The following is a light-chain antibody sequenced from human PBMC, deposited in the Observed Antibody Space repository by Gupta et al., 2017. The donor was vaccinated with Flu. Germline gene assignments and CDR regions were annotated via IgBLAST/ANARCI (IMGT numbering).Light chain of an antibody. CDR3: QQYNDWPPLYT. CDR1: QSISSN. Sequence: EIVMTQSPATLSVSPGETATLSCRASQSISSNLAWYQQKPGQAPRLLIYGASTRATGIPARFSGSGSATEFTLTISSLQSEDFAVYYCQQYNDWPPLYTFGQGTKLEIK. J-gene: IGKJ2*01. CDR2: GAS. V-gene: IGKV3-15*01.